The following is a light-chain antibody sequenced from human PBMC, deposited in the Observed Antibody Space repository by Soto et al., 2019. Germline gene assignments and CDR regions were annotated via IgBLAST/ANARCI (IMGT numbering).Light chain of an antibody. Sequence: IQMTQSPSTLSGSVGERVTITCRASQTISIWLAWYKQKPGKAPKLLIYDASILESGVPSRLSGSGSGTESTLTISSLTPDDFATYYCQQYNSYRTFGHGTQVDIK. CDR3: QQYNSYRT. CDR1: QTISIW. CDR2: DAS. J-gene: IGKJ1*01. V-gene: IGKV1-5*01.